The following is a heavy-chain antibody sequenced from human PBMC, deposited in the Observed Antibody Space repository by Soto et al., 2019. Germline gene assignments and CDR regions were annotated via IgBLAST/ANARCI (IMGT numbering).Heavy chain of an antibody. V-gene: IGHV1-18*01. CDR3: ARDKPPDYDFWSGYYSAQPHSYATHG. CDR2: ISAYNGNT. J-gene: IGHJ6*01. Sequence: GASVKVSCKASGYTFTSYGISWVRQAPGQGLEWMGWISAYNGNTNYAQKLQGRVTMTTDTSTSTAYMELRSLRSDDTAVYYCARDKPPDYDFWSGYYSAQPHSYATHGSGQAPTVTLST. D-gene: IGHD3-3*01. CDR1: GYTFTSYG.